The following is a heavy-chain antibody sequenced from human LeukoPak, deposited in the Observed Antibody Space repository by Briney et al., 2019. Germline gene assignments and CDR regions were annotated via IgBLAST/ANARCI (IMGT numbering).Heavy chain of an antibody. Sequence: ASVKVSCKASGYTFTGYYMHWVRQAPGQGLEWMGWINPNSGGTNYAQKFQGRVTMTRDTSISTAYMELSRLRSDDTAVYYCARDELSAAAAGITGYWGQGTLVTVSS. CDR2: INPNSGGT. V-gene: IGHV1-2*02. D-gene: IGHD6-13*01. CDR1: GYTFTGYY. CDR3: ARDELSAAAAGITGY. J-gene: IGHJ4*02.